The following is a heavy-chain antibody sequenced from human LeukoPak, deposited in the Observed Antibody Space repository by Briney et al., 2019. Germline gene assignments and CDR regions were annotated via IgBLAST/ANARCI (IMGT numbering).Heavy chain of an antibody. CDR1: GYTFTSYG. CDR2: ISAYNGNT. CDR3: ARDYIPRGRIAAAGRGGNWFNP. D-gene: IGHD6-13*01. Sequence: ASVKLSCKASGYTFTSYGISWVRQAPGQGLEWMGWISAYNGNTNYAQKLQGRVTMTTDTSTSTAYMELRSLRSDDTAVYYCARDYIPRGRIAAAGRGGNWFNPWGQGTLVTVSS. V-gene: IGHV1-18*01. J-gene: IGHJ5*02.